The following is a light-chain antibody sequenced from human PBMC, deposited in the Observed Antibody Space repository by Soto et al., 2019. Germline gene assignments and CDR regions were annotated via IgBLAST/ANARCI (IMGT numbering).Light chain of an antibody. Sequence: EIVLTQSPATLSLSPGERATLSCRASQSLITYLAWYQQKPGQAPRLLISDASNRSTGIPARFSGSGSGTSFTLTIISLEPADSAIYFCQQRYNWPPLTFGGGTKVEVK. CDR3: QQRYNWPPLT. CDR1: QSLITY. J-gene: IGKJ4*01. V-gene: IGKV3-11*01. CDR2: DAS.